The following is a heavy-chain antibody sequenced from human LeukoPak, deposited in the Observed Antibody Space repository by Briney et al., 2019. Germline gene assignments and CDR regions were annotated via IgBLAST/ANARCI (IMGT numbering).Heavy chain of an antibody. V-gene: IGHV1-69*04. CDR3: VVPAASDAFDI. CDR2: IIPILGIA. CDR1: GGTFSSYA. J-gene: IGHJ3*02. D-gene: IGHD2-2*01. Sequence: SVKVSCKASGGTFSSYAISWVRQAPGQGLEWMGRIIPILGIANYAQKFQGRVTITADKSTSTAYMELSSLRSDDTAVYYCVVPAASDAFDIWGQGTMVTVSS.